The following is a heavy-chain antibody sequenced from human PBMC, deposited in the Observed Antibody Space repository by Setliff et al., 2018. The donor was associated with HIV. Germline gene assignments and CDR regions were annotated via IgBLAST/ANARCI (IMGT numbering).Heavy chain of an antibody. Sequence: ASVKVSCKASGYTFTNYYMHWVRQAPGQGLEWIGIIYPGGARRSYAQKFQGRVTMTWDTSTSTVYMELSSLRSEDTAFYYCARSAHDSETGYWGQGTLVTSPQ. J-gene: IGHJ4*02. CDR1: GYTFTNYY. D-gene: IGHD5-12*01. V-gene: IGHV1-46*01. CDR3: ARSAHDSETGY. CDR2: IYPGGARR.